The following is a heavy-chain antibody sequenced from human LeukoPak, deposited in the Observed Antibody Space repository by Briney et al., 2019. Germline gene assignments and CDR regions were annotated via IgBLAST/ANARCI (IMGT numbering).Heavy chain of an antibody. J-gene: IGHJ4*02. D-gene: IGHD3-10*01. CDR3: TTITMIREHEDY. CDR2: IKSKTDGGTT. V-gene: IGHV3-15*01. CDR1: GFTFSKAL. Sequence: PGGSLRLSCAASGFTFSKALMSWVRQAPGKGLEWVGRIKSKTDGGTTDYAAPVKGRFTISRDDSRNTLSLQMNSLKTEDTAVYYCTTITMIREHEDYWGQGTLVTVSS.